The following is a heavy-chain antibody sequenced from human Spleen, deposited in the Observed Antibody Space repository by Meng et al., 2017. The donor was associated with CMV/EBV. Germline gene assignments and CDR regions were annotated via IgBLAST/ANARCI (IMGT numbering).Heavy chain of an antibody. Sequence: CKASGYIFTSFGISWVRQAPGQGLELMGWIRTQNGKTDYVQKFQDRVTMTIDISTTTAYMELTSLRSDDTAVYYCARLRQQLASMNVWGQGTTVTVSS. CDR3: ARLRQQLASMNV. J-gene: IGHJ6*02. V-gene: IGHV1-18*01. CDR1: GYIFTSFG. D-gene: IGHD6-13*01. CDR2: IRTQNGKT.